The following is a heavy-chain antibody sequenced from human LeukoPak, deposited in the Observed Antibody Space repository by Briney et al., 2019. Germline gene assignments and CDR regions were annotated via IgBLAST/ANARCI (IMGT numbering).Heavy chain of an antibody. V-gene: IGHV3-11*01. J-gene: IGHJ4*02. Sequence: GGSLRLSCAASGFTFTDYYMTWIRQAPGKGLEWVSYISGSGSNRDYADSVKGRFTISRDNAENSLYLQLNSLRAEDTAVYYCARMGRELDCWGQGTRVTVSS. CDR3: ARMGRELDC. CDR1: GFTFTDYY. CDR2: ISGSGSNR. D-gene: IGHD1-1*01.